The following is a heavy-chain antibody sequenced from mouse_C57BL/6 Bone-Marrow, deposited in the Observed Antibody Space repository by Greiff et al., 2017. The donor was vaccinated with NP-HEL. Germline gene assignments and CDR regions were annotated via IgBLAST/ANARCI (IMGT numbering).Heavy chain of an antibody. CDR2: ISDGGSYT. CDR1: GFTFSSYA. D-gene: IGHD1-1*01. Sequence: EVQRVESGGGLVKPGGSLKLSCAASGFTFSSYAMSWVRQTPEKRLEWVATISDGGSYTYYPDNVKGRFTISRDNAKNNLYLQMSHLKSEDTAMYYCARDYYGSPWFAYWGQGTLVTVSA. CDR3: ARDYYGSPWFAY. J-gene: IGHJ3*01. V-gene: IGHV5-4*01.